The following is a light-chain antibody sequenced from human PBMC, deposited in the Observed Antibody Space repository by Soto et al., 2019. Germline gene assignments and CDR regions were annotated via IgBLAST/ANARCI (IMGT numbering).Light chain of an antibody. CDR3: QVRTNWSIA. J-gene: IGKJ5*01. V-gene: IGKV3-11*01. Sequence: EIVLTQSPATLSFSPGERATLSLRASQSVTKSLAWYQQKPGQAPRLLIFATSHRATDIPTRFSGTGSGTDFTLTINNLEPEDFAVYYCQVRTNWSIAFGRGNDWRL. CDR2: ATS. CDR1: QSVTKS.